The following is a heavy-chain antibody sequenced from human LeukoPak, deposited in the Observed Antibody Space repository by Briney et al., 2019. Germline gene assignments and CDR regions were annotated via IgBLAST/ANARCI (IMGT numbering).Heavy chain of an antibody. J-gene: IGHJ4*02. Sequence: SETLSLTCTVSNSSISSGGFYWRWTRQLPGKGLEWIGYNYSSGTTYYNPSPKSRLTISIDTSDNEFSLKVRSVTAADTAVYYCARDGGGYGLFGSWGQGTLVTVSS. CDR2: NYSSGTT. V-gene: IGHV4-31*03. CDR1: NSSISSGGFY. CDR3: ARDGGGYGLFGS. D-gene: IGHD5-12*01.